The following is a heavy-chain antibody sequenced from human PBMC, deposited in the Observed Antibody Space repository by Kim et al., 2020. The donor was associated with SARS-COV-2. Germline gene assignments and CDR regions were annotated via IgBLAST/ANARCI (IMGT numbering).Heavy chain of an antibody. J-gene: IGHJ4*02. CDR3: ANLPSGYSSGWSDY. Sequence: GGSLRLSCAASGFTFSSYAMSWVRQAPGKGLEWVSAISGSGGSTYYADSVKGRFTISRDNSKNTLYLQMNSLRAEDTAVYYCANLPSGYSSGWSDYWGQGTLVTVSS. V-gene: IGHV3-23*01. D-gene: IGHD6-19*01. CDR2: ISGSGGST. CDR1: GFTFSSYA.